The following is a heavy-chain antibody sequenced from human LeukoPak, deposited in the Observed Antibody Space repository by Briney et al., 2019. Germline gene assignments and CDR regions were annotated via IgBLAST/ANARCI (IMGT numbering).Heavy chain of an antibody. CDR2: IYYTGST. V-gene: IGHV4-59*01. D-gene: IGHD6-19*01. Sequence: SETLSLTCTVSGGAISTYYWSWIRQTPGMGLEWIGYIYYTGSTNYNPSLKSRVTISVDASKNQFSLKMSSMTAADAAVYYCARAQGYSSGWDFQHWGQGTLVTVSS. CDR3: ARAQGYSSGWDFQH. J-gene: IGHJ1*01. CDR1: GGAISTYY.